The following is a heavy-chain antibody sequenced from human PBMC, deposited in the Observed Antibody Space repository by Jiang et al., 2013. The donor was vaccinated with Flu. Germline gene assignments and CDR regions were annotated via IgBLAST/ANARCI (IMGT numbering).Heavy chain of an antibody. V-gene: IGHV1-46*01. D-gene: IGHD3-22*01. J-gene: IGHJ3*02. CDR1: DTPSPSYY. CDR3: ARDTRVGPYDSSGDAFDI. Sequence: SGAEVKKPGASVKVPARHLDTPSPSYYMHWVRQAPGQGLEWMGIINPSGGSTSYAQKFQGRVTMTRDTSTSTVYMELSSLRSEDTAVYYCARDTRVGPYDSSGDAFDIWGQGTMVTVSS. CDR2: INPSGGST.